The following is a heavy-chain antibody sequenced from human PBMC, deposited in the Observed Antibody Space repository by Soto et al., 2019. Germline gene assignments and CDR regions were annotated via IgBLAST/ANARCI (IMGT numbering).Heavy chain of an antibody. CDR1: GFTFSSYT. Sequence: EVQLVESGGGLVKPGGSLRLSCAASGFTFSSYTIHWVRQAPGKGLEWVSSIRSGGSDVYYADSVKGRFTISRDNAKNSLYLQMNSLRAEDTAVYYCARGRDNPTDYWGQGTLVTVSS. CDR3: ARGRDNPTDY. D-gene: IGHD1-1*01. CDR2: IRSGGSDV. J-gene: IGHJ4*02. V-gene: IGHV3-21*01.